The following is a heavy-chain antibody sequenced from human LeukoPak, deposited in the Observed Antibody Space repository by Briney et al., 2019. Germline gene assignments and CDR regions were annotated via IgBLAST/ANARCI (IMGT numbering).Heavy chain of an antibody. J-gene: IGHJ4*02. CDR3: AKDWGREFASGSSYLDD. Sequence: GGSLRLSCAASGFTFRTYGMHWVRQAPGKGLEWVAVISFDGTYRYYADSVKGRFTISRDNSENTLHLQMNSLRTEDTALYYCAKDWGREFASGSSYLDDWGLGTPVTVSS. V-gene: IGHV3-30*18. CDR1: GFTFRTYG. D-gene: IGHD3-10*01. CDR2: ISFDGTYR.